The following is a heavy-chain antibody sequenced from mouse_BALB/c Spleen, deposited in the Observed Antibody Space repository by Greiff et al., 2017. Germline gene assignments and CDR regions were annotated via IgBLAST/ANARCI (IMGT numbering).Heavy chain of an antibody. Sequence: QVQLQQPGAELVKPGASVKLSCKASGYTFTSYWMHWVKQRPGQGLEWIGEIDPSDSYTNYNQKFKGKATLTVDKSSSTAYMQLSSLTSEDSAVYYCARSPLSGYPAYWGQGTLVTVSA. J-gene: IGHJ3*01. CDR2: IDPSDSYT. V-gene: IGHV1-69*02. CDR3: ARSPLSGYPAY. D-gene: IGHD3-1*01. CDR1: GYTFTSYW.